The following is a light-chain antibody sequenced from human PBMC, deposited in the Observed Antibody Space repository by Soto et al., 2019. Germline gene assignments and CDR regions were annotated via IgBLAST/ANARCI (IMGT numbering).Light chain of an antibody. V-gene: IGLV1-51*02. Sequence: QSVSTQPPSVSAAPGQKVTISCSGSSSNIGNNYVSWYQQLPGTAPKLLIYENNKRPSGIPDRFSGSKSGTSATLGITGLQTGDEADYYCGTWDSSLSVGVFGGGTKLTVL. CDR3: GTWDSSLSVGV. CDR1: SSNIGNNY. J-gene: IGLJ3*02. CDR2: ENN.